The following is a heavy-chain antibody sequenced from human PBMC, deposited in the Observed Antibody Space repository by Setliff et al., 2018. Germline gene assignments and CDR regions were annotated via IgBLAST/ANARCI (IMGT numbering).Heavy chain of an antibody. CDR1: GFSFSDHS. CDR2: ISGSGRTT. J-gene: IGHJ4*02. D-gene: IGHD4-17*01. V-gene: IGHV3-23*01. CDR3: VNARMVTTWGRAY. Sequence: GGSLRLSCATSGFSFSDHSMTWVRQAPGKGLEWVSSISGSGRTTYYAASVKGRLTISRDNSRNTLFLQMNSLRADDTAVYFCVNARMVTTWGRAYWGQGTLVTVSS.